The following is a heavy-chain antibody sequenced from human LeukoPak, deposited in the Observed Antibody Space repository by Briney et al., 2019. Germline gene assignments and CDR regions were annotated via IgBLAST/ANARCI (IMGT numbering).Heavy chain of an antibody. CDR3: ARERIKGGAFDI. CDR2: IYYSGST. V-gene: IGHV4-59*01. Sequence: SETLSLTCTVSGGSISSYYWSWIRQPPGKGLEWIGYIYYSGSTNYNPSLKSRVTISVDTSKNQFSLKLSSVTAADTAVYYCARERIKGGAFDIWGQGTMVTVSS. D-gene: IGHD2-15*01. CDR1: GGSISSYY. J-gene: IGHJ3*02.